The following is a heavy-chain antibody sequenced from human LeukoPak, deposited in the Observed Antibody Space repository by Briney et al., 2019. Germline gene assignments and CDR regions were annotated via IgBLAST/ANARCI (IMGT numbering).Heavy chain of an antibody. V-gene: IGHV3-7*01. D-gene: IGHD3-22*01. Sequence: GGSLRLSCAASGFTFSSYWMSWVRQAPGKGLEWVANIKRDGSEKYYVDSVKGRFTISRDNAKNSLYLQMDSLRAEDTAVYYCSRSAYYDGSGNYYDYWGQGTLVTVSS. J-gene: IGHJ4*02. CDR3: SRSAYYDGSGNYYDY. CDR1: GFTFSSYW. CDR2: IKRDGSEK.